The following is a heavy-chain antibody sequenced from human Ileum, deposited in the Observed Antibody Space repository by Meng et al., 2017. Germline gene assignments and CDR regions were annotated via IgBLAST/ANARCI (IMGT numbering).Heavy chain of an antibody. D-gene: IGHD1/OR15-1a*01. Sequence: ASVKVSCKASGYIFTTYGITWVRRAPGQGLEWMGGISADSGNTHYAEKLQGRLTMTTDTSTSTAYMELRSMTSDDTDVYYCARTLPHEDGNKRGLDYWGQGTLVTVSS. V-gene: IGHV1-18*01. CDR2: ISADSGNT. CDR1: GYIFTTYG. J-gene: IGHJ4*02. CDR3: ARTLPHEDGNKRGLDY.